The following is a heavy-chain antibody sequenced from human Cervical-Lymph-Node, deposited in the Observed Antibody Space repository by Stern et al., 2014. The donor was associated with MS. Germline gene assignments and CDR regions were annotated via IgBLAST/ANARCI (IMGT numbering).Heavy chain of an antibody. CDR2: INHDGRTT. J-gene: IGHJ4*02. D-gene: IGHD2/OR15-2a*01. CDR1: GFTFSRSW. V-gene: IGHV3-74*01. CDR3: ARDGLLLSYFDF. Sequence: VQLVQSGGGLVQPGGSLRLSCAASGFTFSRSWMYWVRQAPGKGLVWVSRINHDGRTTSYADSVKGRSTISRDNAKNTLYLQMNSLRAEDTAVYYCARDGLLLSYFDFWGQGILVTVSS.